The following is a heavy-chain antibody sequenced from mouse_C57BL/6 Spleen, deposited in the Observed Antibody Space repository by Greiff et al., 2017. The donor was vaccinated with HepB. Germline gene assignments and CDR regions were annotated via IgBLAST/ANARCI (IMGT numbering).Heavy chain of an antibody. CDR1: GYTFTDYY. V-gene: IGHV1-26*01. Sequence: EVQLQQSGPELVKPGASVKISCKASGYTFTDYYMNWVKQSHGKSLEWIGDINPNNGGTSYNQKFKGKATLTVDKSSSTAYMELRSLTSEDSAVYYCGRFWDPYYYAMDYWGQGTSVTVSS. J-gene: IGHJ4*01. D-gene: IGHD4-1*01. CDR3: GRFWDPYYYAMDY. CDR2: INPNNGGT.